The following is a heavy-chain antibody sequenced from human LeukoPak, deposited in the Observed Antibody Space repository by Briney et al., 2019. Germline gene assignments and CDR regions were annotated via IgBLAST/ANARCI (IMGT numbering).Heavy chain of an antibody. CDR1: GFTFSDYY. CDR3: ARDGYYDSSGYLSFDY. V-gene: IGHV3-11*01. CDR2: ISSGGTTI. Sequence: PGGSLRLSCAASGFTFSDYYMSWIRQAPGKGLEWVSYISSGGTTIYYADSVKGRFTISRDNAKNSLYLQMNSLRAEDTAVYYCARDGYYDSSGYLSFDYWGQGTLVTVSS. J-gene: IGHJ4*02. D-gene: IGHD3-22*01.